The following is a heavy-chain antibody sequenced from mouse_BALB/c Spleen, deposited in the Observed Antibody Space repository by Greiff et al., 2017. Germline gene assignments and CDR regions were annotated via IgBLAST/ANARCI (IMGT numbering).Heavy chain of an antibody. J-gene: IGHJ4*01. CDR3: AEVRRRGHAMDY. Sequence: VQLQQSGPQLVRPGASVKISCKASGYSFTSYWMHWVKQRPGQGLEWIGMIDPSDSETRLNQKFKDKATLTVDKSSSTAYMQLSSPTSEDSAVYYCAEVRRRGHAMDYWGQGTSVTVSS. CDR2: IDPSDSET. D-gene: IGHD2-14*01. V-gene: IGHV1S126*01. CDR1: GYSFTSYW.